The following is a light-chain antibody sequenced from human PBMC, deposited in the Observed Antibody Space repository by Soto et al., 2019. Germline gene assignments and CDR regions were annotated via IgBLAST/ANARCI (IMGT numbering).Light chain of an antibody. V-gene: IGKV3-15*01. CDR2: GAS. CDR1: QSVSSN. CDR3: QQYNDWPRT. Sequence: ILITQSPATLSVSPGERATLSCRASQSVSSNLAWYQQKPGQGPRLLIYGASTRATGIPARFSGSGSGTEFTLTISSLQSEDFAVYFCQQYNDWPRTFGQGTKV. J-gene: IGKJ1*01.